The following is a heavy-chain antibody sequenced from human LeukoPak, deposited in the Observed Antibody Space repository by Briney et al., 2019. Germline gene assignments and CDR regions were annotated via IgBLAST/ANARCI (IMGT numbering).Heavy chain of an antibody. Sequence: SVRVSYKASGGTFNIYAIRWVRQARGQGREGMGGIIPIFGTANYAQKFQGSVTITADESTSTAYMELSSLRSEDTAVYYCARDSSSFYYYYGMDVWGQGTTVTVSS. V-gene: IGHV1-69*01. J-gene: IGHJ6*02. CDR2: IIPIFGTA. D-gene: IGHD6-13*01. CDR3: ARDSSSFYYYYGMDV. CDR1: GGTFNIYA.